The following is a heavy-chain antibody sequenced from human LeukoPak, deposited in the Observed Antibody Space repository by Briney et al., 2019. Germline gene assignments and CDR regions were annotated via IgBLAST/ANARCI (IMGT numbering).Heavy chain of an antibody. V-gene: IGHV3-23*01. CDR3: AKETSMVVRAYFDY. D-gene: IGHD2-15*01. CDR1: GFTFSSYA. Sequence: PGGSLRLSCAASGFTFSSYAMSWFRQAPGKGLEWVSAIGGSGGSTYYADSVKGRFTMSRDNSKNTLYLQMNSLRAEDTAVYYCAKETSMVVRAYFDYWGQGTLVTVSS. CDR2: IGGSGGST. J-gene: IGHJ4*02.